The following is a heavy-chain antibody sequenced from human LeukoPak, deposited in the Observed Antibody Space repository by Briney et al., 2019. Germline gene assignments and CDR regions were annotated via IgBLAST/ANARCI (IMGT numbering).Heavy chain of an antibody. CDR2: ISWNSGSI. CDR3: AKDIGGDSGSQYNYFDY. V-gene: IGHV3-9*01. D-gene: IGHD3-10*01. Sequence: GGSLRLSCAASGFTFDDYAMHWVRQAPGKGLEWVSGISWNSGSIGYADSVKGRFTISRDNAKNSLYLQMNSLRAEDTALYYCAKDIGGDSGSQYNYFDYWGQGTLVTVSS. CDR1: GFTFDDYA. J-gene: IGHJ4*02.